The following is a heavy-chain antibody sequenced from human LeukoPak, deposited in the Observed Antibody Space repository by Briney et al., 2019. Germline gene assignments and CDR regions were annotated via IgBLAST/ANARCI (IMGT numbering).Heavy chain of an antibody. V-gene: IGHV1-8*02. CDR1: GYTFTNYG. CDR2: MNPNSGNT. Sequence: ASVKVSCKGSGYTFTNYGIDWVRQAPGQGLEWMGWMNPNSGNTGYAQKFQGRVTMTRNTSISTAYMELSSLRSEDTAVYYCARTSRTEAIDYWGQGTLVTVSS. J-gene: IGHJ4*02. D-gene: IGHD1-14*01. CDR3: ARTSRTEAIDY.